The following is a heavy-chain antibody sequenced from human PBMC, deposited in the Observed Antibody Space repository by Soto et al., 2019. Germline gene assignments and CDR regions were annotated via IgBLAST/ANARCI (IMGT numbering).Heavy chain of an antibody. D-gene: IGHD1-26*01. CDR1: GCTFNSYT. Sequence: SVEVSCNASGCTFNSYTINWVRQAPGRGLECVGQVVPMYDSVNYAENFQGRVTITADKSTKTAYMELTSLRSEDTALYFCASWRSYSGSYCFDDWGQGTLVTVSS. CDR3: ASWRSYSGSYCFDD. CDR2: VVPMYDSV. V-gene: IGHV1-69*06. J-gene: IGHJ4*02.